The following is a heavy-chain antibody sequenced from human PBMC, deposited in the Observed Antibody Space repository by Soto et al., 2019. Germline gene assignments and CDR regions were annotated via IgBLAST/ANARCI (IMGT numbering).Heavy chain of an antibody. Sequence: ASVKVSCKASGYTFTGYYMHWVRQAPGQGLEWMGWINPNSGGTNYAQKFQGWVTMTRDTSISTAYMELSRLRSDDTAVYYCARAIAVAPGGYYFDYWGQGTLVTGSS. CDR1: GYTFTGYY. D-gene: IGHD6-19*01. J-gene: IGHJ4*02. CDR2: INPNSGGT. CDR3: ARAIAVAPGGYYFDY. V-gene: IGHV1-2*04.